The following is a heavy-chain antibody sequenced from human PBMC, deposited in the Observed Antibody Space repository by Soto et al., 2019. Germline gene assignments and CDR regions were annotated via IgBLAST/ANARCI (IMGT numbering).Heavy chain of an antibody. CDR3: ARVGRGYSGYDFAFDI. Sequence: GGSLRLSCAASGFTFSSYWMSWVRQARGKGLEWVANIKQDGSEKYYVDSVKGRFTIPRDNAKNSLYLQMNSLRAEDTAVYYCARVGRGYSGYDFAFDIWGQGTMVTVSS. CDR1: GFTFSSYW. D-gene: IGHD5-12*01. V-gene: IGHV3-7*03. J-gene: IGHJ3*02. CDR2: IKQDGSEK.